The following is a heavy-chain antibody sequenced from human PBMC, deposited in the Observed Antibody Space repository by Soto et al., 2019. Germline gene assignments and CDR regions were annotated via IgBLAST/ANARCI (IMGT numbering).Heavy chain of an antibody. J-gene: IGHJ6*02. V-gene: IGHV3-21*01. CDR1: GFTFSSYS. CDR2: ISSSSRYI. D-gene: IGHD6-19*01. Sequence: EVQLGESGGGLVKPGGSLRLSCAASGFTFSSYSMNWVRQAPGKGLEWVSSISSSSRYIYYADSVKGRFPISRDSAKNSLYLQMNSLRAEDTAVYYCASEQWAGGMDVWGQGTTVTVSS. CDR3: ASEQWAGGMDV.